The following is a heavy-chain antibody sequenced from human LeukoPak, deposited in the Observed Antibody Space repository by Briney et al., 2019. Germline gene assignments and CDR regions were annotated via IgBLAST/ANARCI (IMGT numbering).Heavy chain of an antibody. CDR3: ARDRTYYDFWSGFDGMDV. CDR2: IYTSRST. D-gene: IGHD3-3*01. V-gene: IGHV4-4*07. Sequence: SETLSLTCTVSGGSISSYYWTWIRQPAGKGLEWIGRIYTSRSTDYNPSLKSRVTMSVDTSKNQFSLKLSSVTAADTAVYYCARDRTYYDFWSGFDGMDVWGQGTTVTVSS. J-gene: IGHJ6*02. CDR1: GGSISSYY.